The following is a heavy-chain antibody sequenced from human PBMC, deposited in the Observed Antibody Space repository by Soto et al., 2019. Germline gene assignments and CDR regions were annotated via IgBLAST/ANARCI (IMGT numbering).Heavy chain of an antibody. Sequence: QVQLVESGGGLVKPGGSLRLSCAASGLTFSDCYMNWIRQAPGKGLEWVSYISSSGSSINYAESVKGRLTISRDNATNSRYLQMNSLRAEDTAMYYCARVRFGEWGYAMDVWGQGNTVTVSS. CDR2: ISSSGSSI. CDR1: GLTFSDCY. CDR3: ARVRFGEWGYAMDV. D-gene: IGHD3-10*01. J-gene: IGHJ6*02. V-gene: IGHV3-11*01.